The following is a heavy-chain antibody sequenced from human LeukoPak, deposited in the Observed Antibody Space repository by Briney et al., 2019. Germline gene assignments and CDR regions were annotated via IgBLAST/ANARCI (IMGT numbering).Heavy chain of an antibody. CDR2: ISSSSSTI. CDR3: ARDARRTFWNDHYLRYYYMDV. CDR1: GFTFSSYS. Sequence: GGSLRLSCAASGFTFSSYSMNWVRQAPGKGLEWVSYISSSSSTIYYADSVKGRFTISRDNAKNSLYLQMNSLRAEDTAVYYCARDARRTFWNDHYLRYYYMDVWGKGTTVTVSS. D-gene: IGHD1-1*01. J-gene: IGHJ6*03. V-gene: IGHV3-48*04.